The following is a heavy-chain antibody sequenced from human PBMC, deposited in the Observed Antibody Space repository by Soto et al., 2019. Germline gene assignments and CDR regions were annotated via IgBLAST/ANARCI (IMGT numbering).Heavy chain of an antibody. V-gene: IGHV3-11*01. CDR2: ITFSGNTV. J-gene: IGHJ6*02. Sequence: GGSLRLSCAASGFTFSDSYMSWIRQAPGKGLEWISYITFSGNTVYYADSLKGRFTISRDNAKNSLYLQMNRLRAEDTAVYYCARVSWREKYGMDVWSQGTTVTVSS. CDR3: ARVSWREKYGMDV. CDR1: GFTFSDSY.